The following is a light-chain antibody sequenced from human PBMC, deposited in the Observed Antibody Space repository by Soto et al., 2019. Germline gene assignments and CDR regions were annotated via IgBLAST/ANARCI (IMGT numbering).Light chain of an antibody. V-gene: IGKV3-11*01. Sequence: EIVLTQSPATVSLSPGERATLSCRASQSVNNHLAWYQQRSGQSPRLLIYEASNRATGIPARFSGSGSVTDFTLTISSLEPEDFAVYYCQQYNNWPFLLTFGGGTKVEIK. CDR1: QSVNNH. CDR3: QQYNNWPFLLT. J-gene: IGKJ4*01. CDR2: EAS.